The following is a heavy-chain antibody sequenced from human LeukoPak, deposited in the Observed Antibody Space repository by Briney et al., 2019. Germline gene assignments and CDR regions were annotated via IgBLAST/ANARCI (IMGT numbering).Heavy chain of an antibody. V-gene: IGHV3-21*01. CDR3: ARDSGSYPGIDY. J-gene: IGHJ4*02. CDR2: ISSTGSYI. CDR1: GFNLNSYM. D-gene: IGHD1-26*01. Sequence: GGSLRLSCAASGFNLNSYMLNWVRQAPGKGLEWVSSISSTGSYIYYADSVKGRFTISRDNPGNVVYLQMDSLRAEDTAVYYCARDSGSYPGIDYWGQGTLVTVSS.